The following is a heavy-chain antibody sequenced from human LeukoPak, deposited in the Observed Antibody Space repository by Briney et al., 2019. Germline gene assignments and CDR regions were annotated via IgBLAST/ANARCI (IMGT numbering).Heavy chain of an antibody. V-gene: IGHV4-59*01. CDR1: GGSISSYY. CDR2: IYYSGST. J-gene: IGHJ3*02. D-gene: IGHD1-26*01. CDR3: ARDGFKPPIVGATFMFDAFDI. Sequence: SETLSLTCTVSGGSISSYYWSWIRQPPGKGLEWIGYIYYSGSTNYNPSLKSRVTISVDTSKNQFSLKLSSVTAADTAVYYCARDGFKPPIVGATFMFDAFDIWGQGTMVTVSS.